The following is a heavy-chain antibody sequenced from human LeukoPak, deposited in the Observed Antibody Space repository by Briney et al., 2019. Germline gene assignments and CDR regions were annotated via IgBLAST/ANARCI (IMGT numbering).Heavy chain of an antibody. CDR3: ARVGIVGATNGYYYYGMDV. J-gene: IGHJ6*02. V-gene: IGHV3-53*01. CDR2: IYSGGST. D-gene: IGHD1-26*01. Sequence: SLRLSCAASGVTSSSNYMSWVRQAPGKGLEWVSVIYSGGSTYYVDSVKGRFTISRDNSKNTLYLQMNSLRAEDTAVYFCARVGIVGATNGYYYYGMDVWGQGTTVTVSS. CDR1: GVTSSSNY.